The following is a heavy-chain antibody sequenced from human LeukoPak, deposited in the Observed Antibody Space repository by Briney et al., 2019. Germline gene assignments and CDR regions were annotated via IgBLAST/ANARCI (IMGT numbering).Heavy chain of an antibody. CDR3: ARDPSNYYDSSGYDWFDP. CDR2: MNPNSGNT. D-gene: IGHD3-22*01. Sequence: ASVKVSCKASGYTFTSYDINWVRQATGQGLEWMGWMNPNSGNTGYAQKLQGRVTMTTDTSTSTAYMELRSLRSDDAAVYYCARDPSNYYDSSGYDWFDPWGQGTLVTVSS. V-gene: IGHV1-8*02. J-gene: IGHJ5*02. CDR1: GYTFTSYD.